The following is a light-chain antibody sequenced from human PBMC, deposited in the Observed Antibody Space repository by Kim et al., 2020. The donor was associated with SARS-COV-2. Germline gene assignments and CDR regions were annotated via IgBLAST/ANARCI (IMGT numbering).Light chain of an antibody. J-gene: IGLJ3*02. V-gene: IGLV1-47*01. CDR2: RNN. CDR1: SSNIGSNY. Sequence: QSVLTQPPSASGTPGQRVTISCSGSSSNIGSNYVYWYQQLPGTAPKLLIYRNNQRPSGVPDRFSGSKSGTSASLAISGLRSEDEADYYCAAWDDSLGGWGCGGGTKLAVL. CDR3: AAWDDSLGGWG.